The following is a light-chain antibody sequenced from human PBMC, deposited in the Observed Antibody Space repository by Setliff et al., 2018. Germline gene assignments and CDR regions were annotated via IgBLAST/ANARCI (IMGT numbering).Light chain of an antibody. CDR3: SSYEGGNNYV. CDR2: GVS. J-gene: IGLJ1*01. Sequence: QSALTQPASVSGSPGQSITISCSGTSSDVGSYDLVSWYQQHPGKAPKLIIYGVSDRPSGVSNRFSGSKSGNTASLTISGLQPEDEADYYCSSYEGGNNYVFGSGTKVTVL. CDR1: SSDVGSYDL. V-gene: IGLV2-14*03.